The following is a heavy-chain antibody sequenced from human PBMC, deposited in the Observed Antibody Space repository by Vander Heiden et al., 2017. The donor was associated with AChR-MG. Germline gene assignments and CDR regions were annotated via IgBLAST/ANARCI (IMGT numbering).Heavy chain of an antibody. CDR3: ARGDYGDRDYYYYYGMDV. CDR2: INPSGGST. CDR1: GYTFTIHY. V-gene: IGHV1-46*01. D-gene: IGHD4-17*01. J-gene: IGHJ6*02. Sequence: QVQLVQSGAEVKKPGASVKVSCKASGYTFTIHYMHWGRQAPGQGLEGMGIINPSGGSTSYAQKFQGRVTMTRDTSTSTVYMELSSLRSEDTAVYYCARGDYGDRDYYYYYGMDVWGQGTTLTVSS.